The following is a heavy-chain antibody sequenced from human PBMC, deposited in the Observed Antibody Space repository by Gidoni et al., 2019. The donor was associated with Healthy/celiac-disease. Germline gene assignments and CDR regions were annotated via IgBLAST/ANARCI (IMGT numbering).Heavy chain of an antibody. V-gene: IGHV3-21*01. CDR2: ISSSSSYI. J-gene: IGHJ4*02. Sequence: EVQLVESGGGLVKPGGSLRLSCAASGFTFSSYSMNWFRQAPGKGLEWVSSISSSSSYIYYADSVKGRFTISRDNAKNSLYLQMNSLRAEDTAVYYCARGGGLYGLLFGYWGQGTLVTVSS. D-gene: IGHD3-10*01. CDR3: ARGGGLYGLLFGY. CDR1: GFTFSSYS.